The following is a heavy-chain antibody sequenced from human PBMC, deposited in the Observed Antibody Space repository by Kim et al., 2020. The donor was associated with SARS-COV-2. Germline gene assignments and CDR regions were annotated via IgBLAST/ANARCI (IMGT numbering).Heavy chain of an antibody. CDR3: AREYASGVGGLGV. CDR2: IYYSGRA. CDR1: GGSTTSYR. Sequence: SETLSLTCIVSGGSTTSYRWNWIRQPPGKGLEWIGRIYYSGRANYNPSVKSRVTISLDTSRSHFFLKLSSVTAADTAVYYCAREYASGVGGLGVWG. D-gene: IGHD3-10*01. J-gene: IGHJ6*02. V-gene: IGHV4-59*13.